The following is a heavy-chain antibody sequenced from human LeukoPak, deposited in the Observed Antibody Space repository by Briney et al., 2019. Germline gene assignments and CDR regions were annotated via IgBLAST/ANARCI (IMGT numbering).Heavy chain of an antibody. D-gene: IGHD2-15*01. V-gene: IGHV4-59*01. CDR1: GDSIANYF. CDR2: IYYTGNT. J-gene: IGHJ4*02. CDR3: ARGRVAYSAYYFDY. Sequence: SETLSLTXTVSGDSIANYFWSWIRQPPGKGLEWIGYIYYTGNTNYKPSLKSRVTISVDTSTNQLSLRLRSVTAADTAVYYCARGRVAYSAYYFDYWGRGTLVTVSS.